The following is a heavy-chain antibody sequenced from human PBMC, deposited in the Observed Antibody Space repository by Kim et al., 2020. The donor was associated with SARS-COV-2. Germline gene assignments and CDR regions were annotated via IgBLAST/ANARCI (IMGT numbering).Heavy chain of an antibody. CDR2: INSDGSST. J-gene: IGHJ4*02. Sequence: GGSLRLSCAASGFTFSSYWMHWVRQAPGKGLVWVSRINSDGSSTSYADSVKGRFTISRDNAKNTLYLQMNSLRAEDTAAYYCARTVVPAANDYWGQGTLVTVSS. D-gene: IGHD2-2*01. V-gene: IGHV3-74*01. CDR3: ARTVVPAANDY. CDR1: GFTFSSYW.